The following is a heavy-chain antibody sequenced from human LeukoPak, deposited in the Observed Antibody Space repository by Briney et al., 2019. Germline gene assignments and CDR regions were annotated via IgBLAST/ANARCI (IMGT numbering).Heavy chain of an antibody. J-gene: IGHJ5*02. CDR2: INHSGST. CDR3: ARGGLARCSGGSCYSTYNWFDP. CDR1: GGSFSGYY. V-gene: IGHV4-34*01. D-gene: IGHD2-15*01. Sequence: PPETLSLTCAVYGGSFSGYYWSWIRQPPGKGLEWIGEINHSGSTTYNTSLKSRVTISVDTSKNQFSLKLSSVTAADTAVYYCARGGLARCSGGSCYSTYNWFDPWGQGTLVTVSS.